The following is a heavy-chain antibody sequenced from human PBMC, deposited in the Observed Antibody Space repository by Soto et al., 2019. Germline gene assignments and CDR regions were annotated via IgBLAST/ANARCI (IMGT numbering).Heavy chain of an antibody. Sequence: QLQLQESGPGLVKPSETLSLTCTVSGGSISSSSYYWGWIRQPPGKGLEWIGSIYYSGSTYYNPSLKSRVTISGDTSKNQFSLKLSSVTAADTAVYYCARPRALRYFDYWGQGTLVTVSS. CDR1: GGSISSSSYY. CDR3: ARPRALRYFDY. J-gene: IGHJ4*02. D-gene: IGHD3-9*01. CDR2: IYYSGST. V-gene: IGHV4-39*01.